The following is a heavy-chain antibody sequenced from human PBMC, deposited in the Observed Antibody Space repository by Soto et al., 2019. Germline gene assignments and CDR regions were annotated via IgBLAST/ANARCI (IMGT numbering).Heavy chain of an antibody. CDR2: ISYDGSNK. Sequence: QVQLVESGGGVVQPGRSLRLSCAASGFTFSSYAMHWVRQAPGKGLEWVAVISYDGSNKYYADSVKGRFTISRDNSKNTLYLQMNSLRAEDTAVYYCARGVEYSYGFFGYWGQGTLVTVSS. CDR1: GFTFSSYA. J-gene: IGHJ4*02. D-gene: IGHD5-18*01. CDR3: ARGVEYSYGFFGY. V-gene: IGHV3-30-3*01.